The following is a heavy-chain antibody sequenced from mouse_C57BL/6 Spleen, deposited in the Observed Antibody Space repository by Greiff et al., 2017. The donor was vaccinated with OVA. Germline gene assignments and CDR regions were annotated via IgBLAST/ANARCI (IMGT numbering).Heavy chain of an antibody. CDR1: GFTFSSYG. D-gene: IGHD2-1*01. J-gene: IGHJ4*01. CDR2: ISSGGSYT. Sequence: DVKLVESGGDLVKPGGSLKLSCAASGFTFSSYGMSWVRQTPDKRLEWVATISSGGSYTYYPDSVKGRFTISRDNAKNTLYLQMSSLKSEDTAMYYCARRGNHPYYYAMDYWGQGTSVTVSS. V-gene: IGHV5-6*02. CDR3: ARRGNHPYYYAMDY.